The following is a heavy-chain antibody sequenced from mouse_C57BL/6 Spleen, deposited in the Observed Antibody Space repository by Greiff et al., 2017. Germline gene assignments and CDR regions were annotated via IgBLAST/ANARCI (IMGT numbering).Heavy chain of an antibody. CDR3: ARSIYYDYEGKAMDY. CDR1: GYTFTSYW. V-gene: IGHV1-64*01. D-gene: IGHD2-4*01. J-gene: IGHJ4*01. Sequence: QVQLQQSGAELVKPGASVKLSCKASGYTFTSYWMHWVKQRPGQGLEWIGMIHPNSGSTNYNEKFKSKATLTVDKSSSTAYMQLSSLTSEDSAVYYCARSIYYDYEGKAMDYWGQGTSVTVSS. CDR2: IHPNSGST.